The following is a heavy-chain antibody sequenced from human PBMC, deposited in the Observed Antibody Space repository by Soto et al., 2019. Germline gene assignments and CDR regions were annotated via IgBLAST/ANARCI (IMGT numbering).Heavy chain of an antibody. J-gene: IGHJ3*02. CDR2: INAGNGNT. CDR3: ELGAHDAFDI. V-gene: IGHV1-3*01. Sequence: QVQLVQSGAEVKKPGASVKVSCKASGYTFTSYAMHWVRQAPGQRLEWMGWINAGNGNTNYAQKLQGRVTMTTDTSTSTAYMELRSLRSDDTAVYYCELGAHDAFDIWGQGTMVTVSS. D-gene: IGHD1-26*01. CDR1: GYTFTSYA.